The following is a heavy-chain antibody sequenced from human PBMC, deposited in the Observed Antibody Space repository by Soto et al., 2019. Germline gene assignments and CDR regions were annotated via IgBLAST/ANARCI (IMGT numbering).Heavy chain of an antibody. D-gene: IGHD4-4*01. CDR2: ISAYNGNT. CDR1: GSPFPSYG. CDR3: ARYGNGQHYYYGMDV. Sequence: QVQLVQSGAEVKKPGASVRVSCRASGSPFPSYGISWVRRAPGKGLEWMGWISAYNGNTNYAQKLQGRVTMTTDTSTSTAYMELRSLRSDDTAVYYCARYGNGQHYYYGMDVWGQGTTVTVSS. V-gene: IGHV1-18*01. J-gene: IGHJ6*02.